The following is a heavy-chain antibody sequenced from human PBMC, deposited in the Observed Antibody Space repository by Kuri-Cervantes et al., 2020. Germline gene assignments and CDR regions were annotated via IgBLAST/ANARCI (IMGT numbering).Heavy chain of an antibody. Sequence: SLKISCAASGFTFDDYAMHWVRQAPGKGLEWVSGISWNSGSIGYADSVKGRFTISRDNAKNSLYLQMNSLRAEDTAVYYCARTLATRGYYFDYWGQGTLVTVSS. J-gene: IGHJ4*02. CDR1: GFTFDDYA. CDR3: ARTLATRGYYFDY. V-gene: IGHV3-9*01. D-gene: IGHD1-1*01. CDR2: ISWNSGSI.